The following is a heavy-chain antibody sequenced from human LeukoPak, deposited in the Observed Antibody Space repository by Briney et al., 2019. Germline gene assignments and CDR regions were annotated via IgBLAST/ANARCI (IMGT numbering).Heavy chain of an antibody. CDR1: GGSISSGGYS. Sequence: SQTLSLTCAVSGGSISSGGYSWSWIRQPPGKGLEWIGYIYHSGSIYYNPSLKSRVTISVDRSKNQFSLKLSSVTAADTAVYYCARGDGITMVRGADDAFDIWGQGTMVTVSS. CDR3: ARGDGITMVRGADDAFDI. V-gene: IGHV4-30-2*01. D-gene: IGHD3-10*01. J-gene: IGHJ3*02. CDR2: IYHSGSI.